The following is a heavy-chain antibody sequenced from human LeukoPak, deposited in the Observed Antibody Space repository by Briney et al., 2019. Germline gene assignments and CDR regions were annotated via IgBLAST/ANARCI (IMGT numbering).Heavy chain of an antibody. V-gene: IGHV4-34*01. J-gene: IGHJ4*02. D-gene: IGHD5-18*01. CDR1: GGSFSGYY. Sequence: SETLSLTCAVYGGSFSGYYWSWIRQPPGKGLEWIGEINHSGSTNYNPSLKSRVTISVDTSKNQFSLKLSSVTAADTAVYYCARGRSDYGYTPFDYWGQGTLVTVSS. CDR2: INHSGST. CDR3: ARGRSDYGYTPFDY.